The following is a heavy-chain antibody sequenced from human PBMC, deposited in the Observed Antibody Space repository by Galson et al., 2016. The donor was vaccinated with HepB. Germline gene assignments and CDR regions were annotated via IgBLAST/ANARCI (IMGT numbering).Heavy chain of an antibody. D-gene: IGHD1-26*01. Sequence: SETLSLTCTVSGGSISSSYYWGWIRQPPGKGLEWIASFYYSGRTAYCNPSLQSRVAISVDTSKTQCALELTSVTAADTAVYYCARREGVVGVTTRGFYGVDVWGQGTTVIVSS. CDR1: GGSISSSYY. J-gene: IGHJ6*02. V-gene: IGHV4-39*01. CDR2: FYYSGRTA. CDR3: ARREGVVGVTTRGFYGVDV.